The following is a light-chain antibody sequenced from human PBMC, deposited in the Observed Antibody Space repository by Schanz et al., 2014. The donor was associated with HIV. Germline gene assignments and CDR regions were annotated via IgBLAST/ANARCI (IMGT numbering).Light chain of an antibody. CDR2: GAS. CDR1: QSVSSH. CDR3: QQYGSSPRT. Sequence: EIVLTQSPATLSLSPGERATLSCRASQSVSSHLAWYQQKPGQAPRLLIYGASKRATGISDRFSGSGSGTXFTLXISRLEPEDFAVYYCQQYGSSPRTFGQGTKVESK. J-gene: IGKJ1*01. V-gene: IGKV3-20*01.